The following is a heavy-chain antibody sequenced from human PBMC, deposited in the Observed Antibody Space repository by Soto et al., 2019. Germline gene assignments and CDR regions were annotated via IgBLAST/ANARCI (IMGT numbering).Heavy chain of an antibody. CDR2: ISGSGGST. CDR1: GFTISSYT. J-gene: IGHJ4*02. V-gene: IGHV3-23*01. Sequence: GGSLRLSCAASGFTISSYTMTWVRQASGKGLEWVSAISGSGGSTYYADSVKGRFTISRDNSKNTLYLQMNSLRAEDTAVYFCAIPSGLTVTGPDYWGQGTLVTVSS. D-gene: IGHD6-19*01. CDR3: AIPSGLTVTGPDY.